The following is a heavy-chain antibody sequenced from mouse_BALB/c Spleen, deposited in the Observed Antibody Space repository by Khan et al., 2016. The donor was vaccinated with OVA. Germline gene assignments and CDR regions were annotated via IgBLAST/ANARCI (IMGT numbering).Heavy chain of an antibody. CDR3: ARGSYGYLDY. V-gene: IGHV1S56*01. CDR1: GYTLTSYS. Sequence: QVQLQQSGPELVRPGASVKMSCKASGYTLTSYSIHWVKQRPGQGLEWIGWIYPVDGSTKYNEKFKGKTTLTADKSSSTASMLLSSLTSEDSAIYFCARGSYGYLDYWGQGTTLSVSS. CDR2: IYPVDGST. J-gene: IGHJ2*01. D-gene: IGHD1-2*01.